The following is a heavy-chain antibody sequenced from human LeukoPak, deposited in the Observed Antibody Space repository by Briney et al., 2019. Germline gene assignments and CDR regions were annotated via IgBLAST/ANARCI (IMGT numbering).Heavy chain of an antibody. V-gene: IGHV3-33*01. Sequence: GRTLRLSCAASGFTFSTYAINWVRQAPGKGLEWVAVIWYDGSEQYYADSVKGRFIISRDNSKSTSDLQMTSLRAEDRAVYYCARERDSRWGELSPWGQGTLVTVSA. D-gene: IGHD3-16*02. CDR2: IWYDGSEQ. J-gene: IGHJ1*01. CDR3: ARERDSRWGELSP. CDR1: GFTFSTYA.